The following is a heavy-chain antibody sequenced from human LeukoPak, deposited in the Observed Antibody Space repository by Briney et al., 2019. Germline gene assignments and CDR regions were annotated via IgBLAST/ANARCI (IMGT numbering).Heavy chain of an antibody. CDR3: ARDYGSGQLDY. CDR1: GCTFTGYY. CDR2: INPSNGDS. D-gene: IGHD6-19*01. Sequence: GASVKVSCKASGCTFTGYYMHWVRQAPGQGPEWMGWINPSNGDSNYVEKFQGRLNMTTTTSTSTAYMELRSLRSDDTAVYFCARDYGSGQLDYWGQGTLVSVSS. J-gene: IGHJ4*02. V-gene: IGHV1-18*04.